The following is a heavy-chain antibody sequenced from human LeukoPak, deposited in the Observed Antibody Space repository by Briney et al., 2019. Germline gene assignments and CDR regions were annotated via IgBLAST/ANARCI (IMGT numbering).Heavy chain of an antibody. CDR1: GFTFSNYF. CDR3: ARRVDATRWFDP. Sequence: SGGSLRLSCAASGFTFSNYFMHWVRQATGKGLVWVSRINSDGTSTMYADSVKGRFTISRDNAKNTLYLQMNSLRDEDTAVYYCARRVDATRWFDPWGQGTLVTVSS. V-gene: IGHV3-74*03. J-gene: IGHJ5*02. CDR2: INSDGTST. D-gene: IGHD2-15*01.